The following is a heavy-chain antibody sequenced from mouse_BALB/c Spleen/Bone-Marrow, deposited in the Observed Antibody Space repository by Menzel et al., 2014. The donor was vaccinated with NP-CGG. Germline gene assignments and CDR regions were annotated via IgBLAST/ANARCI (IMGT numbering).Heavy chain of an antibody. Sequence: LQQSGGGLVKSGGSLKLSCAASGFTFNNYGMSWVRQTPEKRLERVATISGGGSYTSYPDSVKGRFTISRDNAKNDLYLQLSSLRSEDTALYYCARHAYYDQTEVSFVYWGQGTLVTVSA. CDR2: ISGGGSYT. J-gene: IGHJ3*01. CDR1: GFTFNNYG. CDR3: ARHAYYDQTEVSFVY. V-gene: IGHV5-9-2*01. D-gene: IGHD2-4*01.